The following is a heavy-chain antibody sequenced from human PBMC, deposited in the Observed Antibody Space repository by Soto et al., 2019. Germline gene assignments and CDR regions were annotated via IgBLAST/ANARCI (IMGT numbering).Heavy chain of an antibody. V-gene: IGHV2-5*01. Sequence: CGPTGVNSRPTLRPTCPSSGFSLSTTGVGVSWTPQPPGKALEWLALIYWHDDKRYSPSLKSRLSITKDTSKNQVVLTMTDMDPVDTATYYCAHRGGATVGMYYFDYWGQGALVTVSS. D-gene: IGHD3-16*01. J-gene: IGHJ4*02. CDR1: GFSLSTTGVG. CDR3: AHRGGATVGMYYFDY. CDR2: IYWHDDK.